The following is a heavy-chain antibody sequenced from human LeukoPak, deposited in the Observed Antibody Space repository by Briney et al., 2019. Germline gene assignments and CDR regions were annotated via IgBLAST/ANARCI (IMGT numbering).Heavy chain of an antibody. CDR1: GFTFSSYG. Sequence: GGSLRFSSAASGFTFSSYGMHWVRQAPGKGLEWVAFIRYDGSNKYYADSVKGRFTISRDNSKNTLYLQMNSLRAEDTAVYYCASASWLHIDYWGQGTLVTVSS. J-gene: IGHJ4*02. CDR3: ASASWLHIDY. D-gene: IGHD5-24*01. CDR2: IRYDGSNK. V-gene: IGHV3-30*02.